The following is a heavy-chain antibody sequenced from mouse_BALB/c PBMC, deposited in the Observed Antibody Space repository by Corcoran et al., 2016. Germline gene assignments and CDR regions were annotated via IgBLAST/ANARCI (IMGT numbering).Heavy chain of an antibody. CDR2: INPYNDGT. CDR1: GYTFTSYV. D-gene: IGHD2-14*01. V-gene: IGHV1S136*01. J-gene: IGHJ3*01. Sequence: EVQLQQSGPELVKPGASVKMSCKASGYTFTSYVMHWVKQKPGQGLEWIGYINPYNDGTKYNEKFKGKATLTSDKSSSTAYMELSSLTSEDSAVYYCARGEVYYRYDGFAYWGQGTLVTVSA. CDR3: ARGEVYYRYDGFAY.